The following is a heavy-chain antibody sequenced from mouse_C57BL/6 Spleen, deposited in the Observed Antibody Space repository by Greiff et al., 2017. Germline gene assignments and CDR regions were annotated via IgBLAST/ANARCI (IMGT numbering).Heavy chain of an antibody. V-gene: IGHV5-17*01. J-gene: IGHJ2*01. CDR3: ARRYYDYDGGLFDY. CDR2: ISSGSSTI. Sequence: EVHLVESGGGLVKPGGSLKLSCAASGFTFSDYGMHWVRQAPEKGLEWVAYISSGSSTIYYADTVKGRFTISRDNAKNTLFLQMTSLRSEDTAMYYCARRYYDYDGGLFDYWGQGTTLTVSS. CDR1: GFTFSDYG. D-gene: IGHD2-4*01.